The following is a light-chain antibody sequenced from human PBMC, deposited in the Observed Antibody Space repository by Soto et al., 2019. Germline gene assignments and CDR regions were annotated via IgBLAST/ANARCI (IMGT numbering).Light chain of an antibody. CDR2: GTS. Sequence: QSVLTQPPPGQRVTIACTGNGSNLGTGFDVHWYRQFPGRAPKLLLSGTSHRPSGVPDRFSGSKSGTSASLAITGLQADDEADYYCQTSHSGLIGLIFGTGTKLTVL. CDR3: QTSHSGLIGLI. CDR1: GSNLGTGFD. J-gene: IGLJ1*01. V-gene: IGLV1-40*01.